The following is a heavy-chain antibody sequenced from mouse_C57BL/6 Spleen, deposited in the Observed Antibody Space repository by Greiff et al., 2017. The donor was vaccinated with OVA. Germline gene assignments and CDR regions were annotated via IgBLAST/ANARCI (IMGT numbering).Heavy chain of an antibody. D-gene: IGHD1-1*01. CDR2: ITPSNGGT. V-gene: IGHV1-53*01. J-gene: IGHJ2*01. CDR1: GYTFTSYW. CDR3: ARWGDTKDYFDY. Sequence: QVQLQQPGTELVKPGASVKLSCKASGYTFTSYWMHWVKQRPGQGLEWIGNITPSNGGTNYNEKFKSKATLTVDKSSSTAYMQISSLTSEDSAVYYCARWGDTKDYFDYWGQGTTLTVSS.